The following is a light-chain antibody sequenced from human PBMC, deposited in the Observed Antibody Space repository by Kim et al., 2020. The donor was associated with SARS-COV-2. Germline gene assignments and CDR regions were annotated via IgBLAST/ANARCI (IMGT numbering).Light chain of an antibody. CDR3: SSYTSSSTWV. CDR1: SSDVGGYNY. V-gene: IGLV2-14*01. CDR2: EVS. Sequence: GQSINIACTATSSDVGGYNYVSWYQQHPGKAPKLMIYEVSKRASGVSNRFSGSKSGNTASLTISGLQAEDEADYYCSSYTSSSTWVFGGGTQLTVL. J-gene: IGLJ3*02.